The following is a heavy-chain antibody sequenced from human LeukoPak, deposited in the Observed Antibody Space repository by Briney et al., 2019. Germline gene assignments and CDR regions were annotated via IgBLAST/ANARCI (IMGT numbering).Heavy chain of an antibody. D-gene: IGHD5-12*01. CDR2: IKQDGSEK. Sequence: GGSLRLSCGASGFIFSSYWMSWVRQAPGKGLEWVANIKQDGSEKYYVDSVKGRFTISRDNSKNTLYLQMDNLRVDDTAVYYCAREVAVWGQGTLVTVSS. J-gene: IGHJ4*02. V-gene: IGHV3-7*01. CDR3: AREVAV. CDR1: GFIFSSYW.